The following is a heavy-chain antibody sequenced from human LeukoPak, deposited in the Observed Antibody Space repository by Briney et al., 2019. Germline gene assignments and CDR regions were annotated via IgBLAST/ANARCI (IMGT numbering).Heavy chain of an antibody. J-gene: IGHJ3*02. CDR3: ARGVVVVPAAIRVGDAFDI. V-gene: IGHV4-34*01. Sequence: SETLSLTCAVYGGSFSGYYWSWIRQPPGKGLEWIGEINHSGSTNYNPSLKSRVTTSVDTSKNQFSLKLSSVTAADTAVYYCARGVVVVPAAIRVGDAFDIWGQGTMVTVSS. D-gene: IGHD2-2*02. CDR1: GGSFSGYY. CDR2: INHSGST.